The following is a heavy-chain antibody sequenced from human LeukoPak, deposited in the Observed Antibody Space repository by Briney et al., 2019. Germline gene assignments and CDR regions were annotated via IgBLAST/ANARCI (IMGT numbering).Heavy chain of an antibody. Sequence: SVKVSCKASGGTFSSYAISWVRQAPGQGLEWMGGIIPIFGTANYTQKFQGRVTITADESTSTAYMELSSLRSEDTAVYYCARAEILVAVWGSYRPLAFDIWGQGTMVTVSS. D-gene: IGHD3-16*02. V-gene: IGHV1-69*01. CDR2: IIPIFGTA. CDR1: GGTFSSYA. J-gene: IGHJ3*02. CDR3: ARAEILVAVWGSYRPLAFDI.